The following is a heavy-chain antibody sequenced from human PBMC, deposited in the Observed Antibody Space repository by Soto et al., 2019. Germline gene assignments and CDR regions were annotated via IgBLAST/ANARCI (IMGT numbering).Heavy chain of an antibody. Sequence: GGSLRLSCAASGFTFDDYAMHWVRQAPGKGLEWVSYITWNSAYIGYADSVKGRFAISRDNSKNTLYLQMNSLRAEDTAVYYCAAYYYYGMDVWGQGTTVTVSS. CDR1: GFTFDDYA. CDR3: AAYYYYGMDV. CDR2: ITWNSAYI. V-gene: IGHV3-9*01. J-gene: IGHJ6*02.